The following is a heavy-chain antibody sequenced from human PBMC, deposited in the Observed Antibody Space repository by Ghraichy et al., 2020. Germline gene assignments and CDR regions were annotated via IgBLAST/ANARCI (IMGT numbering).Heavy chain of an antibody. V-gene: IGHV3-23*01. J-gene: IGHJ4*02. Sequence: GGSLRLSCAASGFTFSSYAMSWVRQAPGKGLEWVSAISGSGGSTYYADSVKGRFTISRDNSKNTLYLQMNSLRAEDTAVYYCANHHGAARRNPLDYWGQGTMVNVSS. CDR1: GFTFSSYA. D-gene: IGHD6-6*01. CDR3: ANHHGAARRNPLDY. CDR2: ISGSGGST.